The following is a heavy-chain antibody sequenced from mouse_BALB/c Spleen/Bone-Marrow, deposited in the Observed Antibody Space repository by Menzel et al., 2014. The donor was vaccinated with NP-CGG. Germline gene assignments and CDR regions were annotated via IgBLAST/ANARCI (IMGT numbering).Heavy chain of an antibody. CDR2: IDPRSGGT. J-gene: IGHJ4*01. D-gene: IGHD1-1*01. Sequence: QVQLQQSGAELVRPGTSVKVSCKASGYAFTNYLIEWVKQRPGQGLEWIGVIDPRSGGTDYNEKFKGKAPLTADKSSSTAYMQLNSLTSGDSAVYFCARGGITTVDPYSMDYWGQGTSVTVSS. V-gene: IGHV1-54*03. CDR3: ARGGITTVDPYSMDY. CDR1: GYAFTNYL.